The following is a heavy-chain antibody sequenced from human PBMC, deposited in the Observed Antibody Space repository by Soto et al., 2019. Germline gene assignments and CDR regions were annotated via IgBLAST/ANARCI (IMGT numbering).Heavy chain of an antibody. V-gene: IGHV3-23*01. CDR1: GFTFSNYA. CDR3: AKDRISSWYYYYGMDV. J-gene: IGHJ6*02. D-gene: IGHD6-13*01. Sequence: GGSLRLSCAASGFTFSNYAMSWVRQAPGKGLEWVSAISGSGGSTYYADSVKGRFSISRDNSKNTLYLQMNSLRAEDTALYYCAKDRISSWYYYYGMDVWGQGTTVTVSS. CDR2: ISGSGGST.